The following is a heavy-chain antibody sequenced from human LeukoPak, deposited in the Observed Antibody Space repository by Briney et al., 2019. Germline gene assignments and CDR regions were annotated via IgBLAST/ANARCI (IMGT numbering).Heavy chain of an antibody. Sequence: SETLSLTCTVSGGSISSDTYWSWVRQPPGKGLEWIGEISHSGRTSYNPSLKTRITMSVDTSKNQFSLKLSSVTAADTAVYYCARSRYSSGWYQAVNWFDPWGQGTLVTVSS. J-gene: IGHJ5*02. CDR2: ISHSGRT. CDR3: ARSRYSSGWYQAVNWFDP. D-gene: IGHD6-19*01. V-gene: IGHV4-4*02. CDR1: GGSISSDTY.